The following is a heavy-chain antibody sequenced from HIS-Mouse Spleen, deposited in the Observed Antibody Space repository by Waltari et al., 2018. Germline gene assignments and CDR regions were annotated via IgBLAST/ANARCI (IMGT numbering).Heavy chain of an antibody. J-gene: IGHJ5*02. D-gene: IGHD6-19*01. CDR1: GGSISSYY. Sequence: QVQLQESGPGLVKPSETLSLTCTVPGGSISSYYWNWIRQPPGKGLEWTGYIYYSGSTNYNPSLKSRVTISVDTSKNQFSLKLSSVTAADTAVYYCARENLAYSSGWYWFDPWGQGTLVTVSS. V-gene: IGHV4-59*01. CDR2: IYYSGST. CDR3: ARENLAYSSGWYWFDP.